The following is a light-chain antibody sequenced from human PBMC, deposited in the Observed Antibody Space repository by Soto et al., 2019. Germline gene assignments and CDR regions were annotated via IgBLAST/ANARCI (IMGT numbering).Light chain of an antibody. CDR1: QSVSSIY. V-gene: IGKV3-20*01. CDR3: QQYGTSRYT. Sequence: ENVLTQSPGTLSLTPGERATLSCRASQSVSSIYLAWYQQRPGQAPRLLIYAASSRATGIPDRFSGSGSGTDFTLTISSLEPEDSAVYYCQQYGTSRYTFGQGTMLEIK. J-gene: IGKJ2*01. CDR2: AAS.